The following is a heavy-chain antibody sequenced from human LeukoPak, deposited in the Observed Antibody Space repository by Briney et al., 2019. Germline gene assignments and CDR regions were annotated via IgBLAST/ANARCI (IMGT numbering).Heavy chain of an antibody. V-gene: IGHV3-21*04. CDR3: AKDRVSFGYSSSSLGWFDP. Sequence: GGSLRLSCTASGFTFSSHSMNWVRQAPGKGLEWVSSITSTSTYIYYADSVKGRFTISRDNSKNTLYLQMNSLRAEDTAAYYCAKDRVSFGYSSSSLGWFDPWGQGTLVTVSS. CDR2: ITSTSTYI. J-gene: IGHJ5*02. D-gene: IGHD6-13*01. CDR1: GFTFSSHS.